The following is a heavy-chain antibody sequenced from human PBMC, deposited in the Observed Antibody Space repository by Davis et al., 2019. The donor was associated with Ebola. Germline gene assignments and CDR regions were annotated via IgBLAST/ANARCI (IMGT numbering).Heavy chain of an antibody. J-gene: IGHJ4*02. Sequence: PGGSLRLSCNVSGSPISSYYWNWIRQPPGKGLEWIGHVFYAGRTNYNPSLRSRVTISADTSKNQFSLELTSVTAADTAVYFCARAFDNSGYHFYWGPGLLVTVSS. CDR3: ARAFDNSGYHFY. CDR2: VFYAGRT. V-gene: IGHV4-59*01. CDR1: GSPISSYY. D-gene: IGHD3-22*01.